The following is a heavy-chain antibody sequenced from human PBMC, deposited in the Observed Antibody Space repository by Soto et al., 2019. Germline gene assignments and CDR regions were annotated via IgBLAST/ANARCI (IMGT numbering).Heavy chain of an antibody. CDR1: GGTISSSRFH. D-gene: IGHD6-13*01. CDR2: IYYSGST. Sequence: SETLSLTCTVSGGTISSSRFHWGWIRQAPGKGLEWIGSIYYSGSTYYSPSLKSRVTISVDTSKNQFSLKLSSVTAADTAVYYCARRERAAGTDWWFDPRGQGTLVTVS. J-gene: IGHJ5*02. CDR3: ARRERAAGTDWWFDP. V-gene: IGHV4-39*01.